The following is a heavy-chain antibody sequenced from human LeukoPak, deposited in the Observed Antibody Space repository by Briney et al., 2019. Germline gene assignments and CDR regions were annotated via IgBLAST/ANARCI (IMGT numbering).Heavy chain of an antibody. CDR3: ARGARVAVVGKLHFDY. CDR1: GYSISSGYY. V-gene: IGHV4-38-2*02. CDR2: IYYSGST. J-gene: IGHJ4*02. Sequence: SETLSLTCTVSGYSISSGYYWGWIRQPPGKGLEWIGNIYYSGSTNYNPSLKSRVTMSVDTSKNQFSLKLSSVTAADTAVYYCARGARVAVVGKLHFDYWGQGTLVTVSS. D-gene: IGHD6-19*01.